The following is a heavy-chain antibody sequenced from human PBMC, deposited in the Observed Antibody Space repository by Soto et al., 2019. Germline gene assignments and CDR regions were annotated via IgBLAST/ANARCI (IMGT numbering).Heavy chain of an antibody. J-gene: IGHJ4*02. D-gene: IGHD2-15*01. Sequence: ASVKGSCRGSGYSFTIYGITWVRQAPGQGLEWMGWISTYDGNTNYAQNVQGRVSMARDTSTSTAYMELRSLRSDDTAVYYCARDRGRSCIGGICPFDYWGQGTLVTVSS. CDR3: ARDRGRSCIGGICPFDY. CDR2: ISTYDGNT. CDR1: GYSFTIYG. V-gene: IGHV1-18*01.